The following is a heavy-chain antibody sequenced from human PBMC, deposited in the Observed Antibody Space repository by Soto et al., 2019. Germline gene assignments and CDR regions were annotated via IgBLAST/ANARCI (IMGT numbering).Heavy chain of an antibody. J-gene: IGHJ4*02. V-gene: IGHV3-23*01. CDR3: AKVNRGLVPNLGGGFAS. CDR2: ISPTGGST. Sequence: EVQLLESGGGLVQPGGSLRLSCAGSGYTHTFNTYAMSWVRQAPGKGLEWVAGISPTGGSTYYADSVKGRFTISRDNSKDTLFLKMSSLRVEDAAVYLCAKVNRGLVPNLGGGFASWGRGPLVPVSS. CDR1: GYTHTFNTYA. D-gene: IGHD1-26*01.